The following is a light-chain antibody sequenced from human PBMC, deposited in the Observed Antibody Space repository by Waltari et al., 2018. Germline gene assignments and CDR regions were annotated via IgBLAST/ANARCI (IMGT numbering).Light chain of an antibody. J-gene: IGLJ3*02. CDR3: QTGGHGTWV. V-gene: IGLV4-69*01. Sequence: QLVLTQSPSASASLGASVKLTCTLSSGHSSNVIAWHQQQPEKGPRYLMKVNSDGRHSKGDKIPDRFSGPSSGAEHYLTISSLQSEDEADYYCQTGGHGTWVFGGGTKLTVL. CDR1: SGHSSNV. CDR2: VNSDGRH.